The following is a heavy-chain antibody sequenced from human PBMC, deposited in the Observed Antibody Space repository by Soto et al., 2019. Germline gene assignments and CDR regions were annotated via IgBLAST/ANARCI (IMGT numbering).Heavy chain of an antibody. J-gene: IGHJ5*02. D-gene: IGHD3-10*01. CDR2: IKQDGSEK. CDR3: ARIHYYGPNWFDP. Sequence: EVQLVESGGGLVQPGGSLRLSCAASGFTFSSYWMNWVRQAPGKGLEWVANIKQDGSEKYYVDSVKGRFTISRDNTKNYLLLQKNSRRAEDAAVDYCARIHYYGPNWFDPWGQGTLVTVSS. CDR1: GFTFSSYW. V-gene: IGHV3-7*01.